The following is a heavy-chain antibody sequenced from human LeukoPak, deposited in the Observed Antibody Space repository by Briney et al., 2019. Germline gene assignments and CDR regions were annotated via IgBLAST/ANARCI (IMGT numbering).Heavy chain of an antibody. CDR2: ISAYNGNT. CDR1: GYTFTSYG. V-gene: IGHV1-18*01. J-gene: IGHJ4*02. Sequence: ASVKVSCKASGYTFTSYGISWVRQAPGQGLEWMGWISAYNGNTNYAQKFQGWVTMTRDTSISTAYMELSRLRSDDTAVYYCAREVGLTLLDYWGQGTLVTVSS. D-gene: IGHD3-16*01. CDR3: AREVGLTLLDY.